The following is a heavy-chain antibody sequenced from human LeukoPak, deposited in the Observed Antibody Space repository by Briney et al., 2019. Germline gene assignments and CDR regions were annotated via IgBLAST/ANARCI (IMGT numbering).Heavy chain of an antibody. D-gene: IGHD6-13*01. J-gene: IGHJ4*02. CDR1: GFTFSSYA. Sequence: PGGSLRLSCTASGFTFSSYAMSWVRQAPGKGLEWVSAISASGGSTYYADSVKGRFTISRDNSKNTLYLQMNSLRAEDTAVYYCSKGQGEGSSWQALDYWGRGTLVTVSS. CDR2: ISASGGST. V-gene: IGHV3-23*01. CDR3: SKGQGEGSSWQALDY.